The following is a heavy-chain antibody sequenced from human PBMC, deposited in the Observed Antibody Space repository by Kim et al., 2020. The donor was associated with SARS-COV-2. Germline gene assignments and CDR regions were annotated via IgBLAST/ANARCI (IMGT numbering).Heavy chain of an antibody. Sequence: YANAVKGRFTISRDNSKNTLYLQMNSLRAEDTAVYYCARDYRMGAGYFDLWGRGTLVTVSS. J-gene: IGHJ2*01. D-gene: IGHD1-26*01. V-gene: IGHV3-30*01. CDR3: ARDYRMGAGYFDL.